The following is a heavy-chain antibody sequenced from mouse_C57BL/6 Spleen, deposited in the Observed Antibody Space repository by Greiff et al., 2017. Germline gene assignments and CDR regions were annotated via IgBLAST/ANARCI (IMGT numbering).Heavy chain of an antibody. CDR1: GYAFSSYW. CDR2: IYPGDGDT. CDR3: ASYYYGSSYCDY. D-gene: IGHD1-1*01. J-gene: IGHJ2*01. Sequence: VKLQESGAELVKPGASVKISCKASGYAFSSYWMNWVKQRPGKGLEGIGQIYPGDGDTNYNGKFKGKATLTADKSSSTAYMQLSSLTSEDSAVYFCASYYYGSSYCDYWGQGTTLTVSS. V-gene: IGHV1-80*01.